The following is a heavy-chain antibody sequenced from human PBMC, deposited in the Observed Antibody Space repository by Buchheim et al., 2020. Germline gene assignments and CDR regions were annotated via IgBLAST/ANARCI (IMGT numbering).Heavy chain of an antibody. CDR3: TSTDIVLMVYAIVP. CDR2: IRSKAYGGTT. V-gene: IGHV3-49*04. D-gene: IGHD2-8*01. Sequence: EVQLVESGGGLVQPGRSLRLSCTASGFTFGDYAMSWVRQAPGKGLEWVGFIRSKAYGGTTEYAASVKGRFTISRDDSKSIACLQMNSLKTEDTAVYYCTSTDIVLMVYAIVPWGQGTL. J-gene: IGHJ5*02. CDR1: GFTFGDYA.